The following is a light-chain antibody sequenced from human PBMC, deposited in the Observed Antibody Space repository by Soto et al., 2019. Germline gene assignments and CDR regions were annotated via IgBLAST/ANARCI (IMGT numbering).Light chain of an antibody. CDR3: QQYGSSPPDT. J-gene: IGKJ5*01. CDR1: QSVSSY. CDR2: DAS. V-gene: IGKV3-11*01. Sequence: EIVLTQSPATLSLSPGERATLSCRASQSVSSYLAWYQQKPGQAPRLLIYDASTRATGIPARFSGSGSGTEFTLTISSLEPEDFAVYYCQQYGSSPPDTFGQGTRVEIK.